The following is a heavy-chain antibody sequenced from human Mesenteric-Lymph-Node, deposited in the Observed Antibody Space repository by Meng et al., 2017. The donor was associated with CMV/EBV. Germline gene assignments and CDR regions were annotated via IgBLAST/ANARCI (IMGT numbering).Heavy chain of an antibody. CDR1: GYRFTSYW. CDR2: IYPGDSDT. J-gene: IGHJ4*02. CDR3: ARLADGFNLYFDY. Sequence: GESLKISCKGSGYRFTSYWIGWVRQMPGKGLEWMGIIYPGDSDTRYSPPFQGQVTISADTSINTAYLQWSSLKASDTAMYYCARLADGFNLYFDYWGQGTLVTVSS. D-gene: IGHD5-24*01. V-gene: IGHV5-51*01.